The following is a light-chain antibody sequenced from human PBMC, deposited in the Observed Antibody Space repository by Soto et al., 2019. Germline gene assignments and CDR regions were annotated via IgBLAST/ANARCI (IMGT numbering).Light chain of an antibody. CDR3: HHYNSYPGT. V-gene: IGKV1-5*01. J-gene: IGKJ1*01. CDR2: DAS. Sequence: DVQMTQSPSTLSASVGDRVTITCRASQSVTSWLAWYQQKPGKAPKVLIYDASSLESGVPSRFSGSGSGTEFTLTISSLHPDDFATYYCHHYNSYPGTFGLGTKVEIK. CDR1: QSVTSW.